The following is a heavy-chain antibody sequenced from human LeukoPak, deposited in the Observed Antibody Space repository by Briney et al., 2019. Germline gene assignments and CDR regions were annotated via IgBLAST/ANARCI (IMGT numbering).Heavy chain of an antibody. J-gene: IGHJ5*02. CDR3: ARVAVCSGGSCYSGWFDP. D-gene: IGHD2-15*01. CDR2: IYHSGSI. Sequence: PSETLSLTCAVSGYSISSGYYWGWIRQPPGKGLEWIGSIYHSGSIYYNPSLKSRVTISVDTSKNQFSLKLSSVTAADTAVYYCARVAVCSGGSCYSGWFDPWGQGTLVTVSS. V-gene: IGHV4-38-2*01. CDR1: GYSISSGYY.